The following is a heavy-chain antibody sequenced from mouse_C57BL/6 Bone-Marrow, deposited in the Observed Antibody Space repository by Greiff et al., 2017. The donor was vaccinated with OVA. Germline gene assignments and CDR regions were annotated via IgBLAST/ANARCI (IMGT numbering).Heavy chain of an antibody. D-gene: IGHD1-1*01. V-gene: IGHV5-6*01. J-gene: IGHJ2*01. CDR2: ISSGGSYP. CDR1: GFTFSSYG. Sequence: EVQVVESGGDLVKPGGSLKLSCAASGFTFSSYGMSWVRRTPAKRLEWVATISSGGSYPYYPDSVKGRFTISRDNAKNTLYLQMSSLKSEDTAMYYCARLHYYGSSYDYWGQGTTLTVSS. CDR3: ARLHYYGSSYDY.